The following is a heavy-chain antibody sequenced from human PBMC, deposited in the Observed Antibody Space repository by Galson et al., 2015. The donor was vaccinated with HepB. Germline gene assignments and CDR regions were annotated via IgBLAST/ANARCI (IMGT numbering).Heavy chain of an antibody. CDR2: IKEDGSET. V-gene: IGHV3-7*01. J-gene: IGHJ6*03. Sequence: SLRLSCAASGFTFGSYWMSWVRQAPGKGLEWVADIKEDGSETHYVDSVKGRFTISRDNAKNSLYLQMNSLRVEDAAVYYCARRARVDYSYYYYMDVWGKGTTAPVSS. CDR1: GFTFGSYW. CDR3: ARRARVDYSYYYYMDV. D-gene: IGHD4-11*01.